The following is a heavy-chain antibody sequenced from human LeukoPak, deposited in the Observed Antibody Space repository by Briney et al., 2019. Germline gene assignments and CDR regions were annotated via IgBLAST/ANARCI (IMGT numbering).Heavy chain of an antibody. V-gene: IGHV3-30*03. CDR3: ASPRLSNYYDSSGYLDY. CDR2: ISFDGSNK. J-gene: IGHJ4*02. CDR1: GFTFSSYG. Sequence: GGSLRLSCATSGFTFSSYGMHWVRQAPGKGLEWVAVISFDGSNKYYADSVKGRFTISRDNSKNTLYLQMNSLRAEDTAVYYCASPRLSNYYDSSGYLDYWGQGTLVTVSS. D-gene: IGHD3-22*01.